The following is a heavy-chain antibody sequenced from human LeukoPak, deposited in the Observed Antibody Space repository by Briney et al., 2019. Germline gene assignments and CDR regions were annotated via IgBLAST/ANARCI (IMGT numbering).Heavy chain of an antibody. Sequence: ASVKVSCKISGYTLSELSMHWVRQAPGKRLEWMGGFDPENDETIYAQKFQGRVTMTEDTSTDTAYMELSSLRSEDTAVYYCATFNQRTMITFGGVINDYWGRGTLVTVSS. D-gene: IGHD3-16*02. CDR2: FDPENDET. CDR3: ATFNQRTMITFGGVINDY. CDR1: GYTLSELS. J-gene: IGHJ4*02. V-gene: IGHV1-24*01.